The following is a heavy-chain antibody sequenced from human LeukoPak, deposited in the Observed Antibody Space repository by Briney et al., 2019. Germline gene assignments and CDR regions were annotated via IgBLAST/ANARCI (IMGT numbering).Heavy chain of an antibody. CDR2: INHSGST. J-gene: IGHJ3*02. D-gene: IGHD3-10*01. V-gene: IGHV4-34*01. CDR3: ARETYYYGSGI. CDR1: GGSFSGYY. Sequence: PSETLSLTCAVYGGSFSGYYWSWIRQPPGKGLEWIGEINHSGSTNYNPSLESRVTISVDTSKNQFSLKLSSVTAADTAVYYCARETYYYGSGIWGQGTMVTVSS.